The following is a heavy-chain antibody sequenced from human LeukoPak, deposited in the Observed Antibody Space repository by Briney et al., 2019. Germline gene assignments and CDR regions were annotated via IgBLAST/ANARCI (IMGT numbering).Heavy chain of an antibody. J-gene: IGHJ3*02. V-gene: IGHV4-34*01. CDR1: GGSFSGYY. D-gene: IGHD2-2*01. CDR3: ARHSPVATEAFDI. CDR2: INHSGST. Sequence: PSETLSLTCAVYGGSFSGYYWSWLRQPPGKGLEWIGEINHSGSTNYNPSLKSRVTISVDTSKNQFSLKLSSVTAADTAIYYCARHSPVATEAFDIWGQGTMATVSS.